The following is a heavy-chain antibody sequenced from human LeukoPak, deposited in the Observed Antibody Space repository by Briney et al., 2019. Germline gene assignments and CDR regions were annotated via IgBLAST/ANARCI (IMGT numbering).Heavy chain of an antibody. CDR1: GGSFSGYY. D-gene: IGHD3-9*01. Sequence: SETLSLTCAVYGGSFSGYYWSWIRQPPGKGLEWIGEINHSGSTNYNPSLKSRVTISVDTSKNQFSLKLSSVTAADTAVYYCARERIYYDILTGYYRHFDYWGQGTLVTVSS. J-gene: IGHJ4*02. CDR3: ARERIYYDILTGYYRHFDY. CDR2: INHSGST. V-gene: IGHV4-34*01.